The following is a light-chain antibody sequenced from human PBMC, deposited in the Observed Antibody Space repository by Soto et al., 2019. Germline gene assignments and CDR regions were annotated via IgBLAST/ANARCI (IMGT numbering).Light chain of an antibody. V-gene: IGKV3-11*01. Sequence: EIVLTQSPATLSLSPGERATLSCRASQSVSSYLAWYQQKPGQAPRLLIYDASNRATGIPARFSGSGSGTDFTLSISGLEPEVFAVDYCQQRSNWLTVGGGTKVEIK. CDR2: DAS. CDR1: QSVSSY. CDR3: QQRSNWLT. J-gene: IGKJ4*01.